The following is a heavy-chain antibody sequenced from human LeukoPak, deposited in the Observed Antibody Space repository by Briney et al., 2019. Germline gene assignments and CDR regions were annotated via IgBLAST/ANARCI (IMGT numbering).Heavy chain of an antibody. V-gene: IGHV4-34*01. CDR3: ARGRSSGWSPPGGY. CDR1: GGSFSGYY. J-gene: IGHJ4*02. Sequence: NASETLSLTCAVYGGSFSGYYWSWIRQPPGKGLEWIGEINHSGSTNYNPSLKSRVTISVDTSKNQFSLKLSSVTAADTAVYYCARGRSSGWSPPGGYWGQGTLVAVSS. CDR2: INHSGST. D-gene: IGHD6-19*01.